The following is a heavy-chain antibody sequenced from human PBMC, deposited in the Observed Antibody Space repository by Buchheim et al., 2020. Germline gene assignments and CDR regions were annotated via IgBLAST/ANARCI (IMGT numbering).Heavy chain of an antibody. V-gene: IGHV4-34*01. CDR3: ARQPRRVVVVVAAMDY. CDR1: GGSFSGYY. Sequence: QVQLQQWGAGLLKPSETLSLTCAVYGGSFSGYYWSWIRQPPGKGLEWIGEINHSGSTNYNPSLKSRVTISVDTSKNKFSLKLSSVTAADTAVYYCARQPRRVVVVVAAMDYWGQGTL. CDR2: INHSGST. D-gene: IGHD2-15*01. J-gene: IGHJ4*02.